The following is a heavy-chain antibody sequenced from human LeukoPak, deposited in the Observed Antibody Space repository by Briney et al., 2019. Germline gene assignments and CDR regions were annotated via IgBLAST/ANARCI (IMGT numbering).Heavy chain of an antibody. CDR2: IRSKANSYAT. J-gene: IGHJ4*02. V-gene: IGHV3-73*01. CDR3: TNGRSSEPYSSSTSY. Sequence: GGSLRLSCAASGFTFSGSAMHWVRQASGKGLEWVGRIRSKANSYATAYAASVKGRFTISRDGSKNTAYLQMNSLKTEDTAVYYCTNGRSSEPYSSSTSYWGQGTLVTVSS. D-gene: IGHD6-13*01. CDR1: GFTFSGSA.